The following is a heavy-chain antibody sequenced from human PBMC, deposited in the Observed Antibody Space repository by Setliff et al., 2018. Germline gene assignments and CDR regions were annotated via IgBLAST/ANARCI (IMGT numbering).Heavy chain of an antibody. CDR1: GYSIGSDYF. CDR3: ARHAITSGGRPDYFDN. CDR2: IKHGGTT. J-gene: IGHJ4*02. D-gene: IGHD2-8*01. V-gene: IGHV4-38-2*01. Sequence: PSETLSLTCRVSGYSIGSDYFWAWVRQPPGKGLEWVATIKHGGTTYYNPSLRSRVIISVDASKNAFSLRLNSVTAADTAVFYRARHAITSGGRPDYFDNWGPGALVTVS.